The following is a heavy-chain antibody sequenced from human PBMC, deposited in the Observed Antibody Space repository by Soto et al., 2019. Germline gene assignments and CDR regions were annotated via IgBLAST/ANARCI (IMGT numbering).Heavy chain of an antibody. CDR1: GGTFSNHT. D-gene: IGHD2-2*01. J-gene: IGHJ6*02. CDR3: ARSSPYIVVRKPTGNQDYYGMDV. CDR2: IIPVFGTT. Sequence: QVQLVQSGAEVKKPGSSVKVFCKASGGTFSNHTISWVRQAPGQGLEWMGGIIPVFGTTDYEQKFQGRVTITADGSTSTAYMKLSSLRSADTAVYYCARSSPYIVVRKPTGNQDYYGMDVWGQGTTVTVSS. V-gene: IGHV1-69*01.